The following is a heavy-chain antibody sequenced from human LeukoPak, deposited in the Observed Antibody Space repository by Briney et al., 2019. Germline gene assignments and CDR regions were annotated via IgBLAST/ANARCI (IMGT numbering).Heavy chain of an antibody. D-gene: IGHD6-19*01. J-gene: IGHJ3*02. Sequence: GGSLRLSCAASGFTFSSYSRNWVRQAPGKGLEWVSSISSSSSYIYYADSVKGRFTISRDNAKNSLYLKMNILRAEDTAVYYCARGIKPWLPYDAFDIWSQGTMVSVSS. CDR1: GFTFSSYS. CDR2: ISSSSSYI. V-gene: IGHV3-21*01. CDR3: ARGIKPWLPYDAFDI.